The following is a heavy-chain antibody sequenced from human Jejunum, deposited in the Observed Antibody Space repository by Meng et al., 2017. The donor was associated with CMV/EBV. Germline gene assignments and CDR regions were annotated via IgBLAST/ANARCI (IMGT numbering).Heavy chain of an antibody. J-gene: IGHJ4*02. D-gene: IGHD3-22*01. CDR3: ARGESRGYYYFDY. CDR1: GDSISNYY. CDR2: ISSSGNT. V-gene: IGHV4-4*07. Sequence: QVHLQESGPGRVRPSETLSLTWTVSGDSISNYYWSWIRQPAGKKLEWIGRISSSGNTNYTPSLKSRVIMSLDTSNNQFFLKLTSVTAADTALYYCARGESRGYYYFDYWGQGILVTVSS.